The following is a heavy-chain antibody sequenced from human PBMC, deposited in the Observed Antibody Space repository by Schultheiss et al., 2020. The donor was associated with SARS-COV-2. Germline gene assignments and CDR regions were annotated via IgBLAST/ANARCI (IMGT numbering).Heavy chain of an antibody. J-gene: IGHJ4*02. CDR2: INHSGST. D-gene: IGHD3-22*01. CDR3: ARGSGLSSGYYIDY. V-gene: IGHV4-38-2*01. CDR1: GYSISSGYY. Sequence: SETLSLTCAVSGYSISSGYYWSWIRQPPGKGLEWIGEINHSGSTNYNPSLKSRVTISVDTSKNQFSLKLSSVTAADTAVYYCARGSGLSSGYYIDYWGQGTLVTVSS.